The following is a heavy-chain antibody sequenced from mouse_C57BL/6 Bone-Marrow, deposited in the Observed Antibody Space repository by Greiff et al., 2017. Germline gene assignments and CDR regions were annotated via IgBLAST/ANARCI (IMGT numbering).Heavy chain of an antibody. CDR1: GFTFSDYG. V-gene: IGHV5-17*01. Sequence: EVKLMESGGGLVKPGGSLKLSCAASGFTFSDYGMHWVRQAPEKGLEWVAYISRGSSTIYYADTVKGRFTISRDNAKNTLFLQMTSLRSEDTAMYYCARDGSSHWYFDGWGTGTTVTVSS. CDR3: ARDGSSHWYFDG. CDR2: ISRGSSTI. J-gene: IGHJ1*03. D-gene: IGHD1-1*01.